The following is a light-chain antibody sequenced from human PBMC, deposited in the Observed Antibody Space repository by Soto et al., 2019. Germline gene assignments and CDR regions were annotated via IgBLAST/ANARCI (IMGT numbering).Light chain of an antibody. V-gene: IGLV1-51*01. CDR3: GSWDSSLSAYV. Sequence: TLPPSVSAAPGQEDTISCSGSISNIAPPCPSSYQPLSFTAPRLLIYDDNNRPSVIPDRFSGSKSGTSATLGITGLQTGDEADYYCGSWDSSLSAYVCGTGTKVTVL. CDR1: ISNIAPPC. CDR2: DDN. J-gene: IGLJ1*01.